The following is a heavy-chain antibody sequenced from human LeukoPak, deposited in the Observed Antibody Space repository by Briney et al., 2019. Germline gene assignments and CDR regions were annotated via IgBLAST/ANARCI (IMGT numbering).Heavy chain of an antibody. CDR1: GFTFDDYG. CDR2: ISSSSSYI. Sequence: GGSLRLSCAASGFTFDDYGMNWVRQAPGKGLEWVSSISSSSSYIYYADSVKGRFTISRDNAKNSLYLQMNSLRAEDTAVYYCASRYSSSGHFDYWGQGTLVTVSS. D-gene: IGHD6-6*01. CDR3: ASRYSSSGHFDY. J-gene: IGHJ4*02. V-gene: IGHV3-21*01.